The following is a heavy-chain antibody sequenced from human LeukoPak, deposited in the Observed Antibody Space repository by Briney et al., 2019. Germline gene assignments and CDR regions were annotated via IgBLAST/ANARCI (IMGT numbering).Heavy chain of an antibody. CDR3: ARGHFFSGGNTQLDY. D-gene: IGHD4-23*01. V-gene: IGHV1-2*02. CDR2: INPNSGGT. CDR1: GYTFTGYY. J-gene: IGHJ4*02. Sequence: ASVKVSCKASGYTFTGYYMHWVRQAPGQGLEWMGWINPNSGGTNYAQKFQGRVTMTRDTSISTAYMELSRLRSDDTAVYYCARGHFFSGGNTQLDYWGQGTLVTVSS.